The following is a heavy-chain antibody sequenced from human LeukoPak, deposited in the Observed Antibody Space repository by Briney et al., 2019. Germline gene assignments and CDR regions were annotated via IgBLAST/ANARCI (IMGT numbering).Heavy chain of an antibody. J-gene: IGHJ4*02. D-gene: IGHD5-24*01. CDR2: IKQDGSEK. V-gene: IGHV3-7*04. CDR1: GFTFDSCW. CDR3: ARERDDYNFFDY. Sequence: GGSLRLSCAASGFTFDSCWMSWVRQAPGKGLEWVANIKQDGSEKYYVDSVKGRFTISRDNAKNSLYLQMNSLRAEDTAVYYCARERDDYNFFDYSGQGTLVTVSS.